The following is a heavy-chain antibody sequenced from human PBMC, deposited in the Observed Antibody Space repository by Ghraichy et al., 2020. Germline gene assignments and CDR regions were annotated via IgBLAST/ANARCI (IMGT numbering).Heavy chain of an antibody. D-gene: IGHD3-22*01. J-gene: IGHJ4*02. Sequence: SETLSLTCTVSGGSISSGDYYWSWIRQPPGKGLEWIGYIYYSGSTYYNPSLKSRVTISVDTSKNQFSLKLSSVTAADTAVYYCARAEYYYDSSGYQIDYWGQGTLVTVSS. CDR2: IYYSGST. CDR3: ARAEYYYDSSGYQIDY. V-gene: IGHV4-30-4*01. CDR1: GGSISSGDYY.